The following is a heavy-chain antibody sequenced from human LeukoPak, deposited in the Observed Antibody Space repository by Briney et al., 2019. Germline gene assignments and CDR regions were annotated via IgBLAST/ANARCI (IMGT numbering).Heavy chain of an antibody. CDR3: AGTRPYCTNGVCPLND. D-gene: IGHD2-8*01. J-gene: IGHJ4*02. CDR2: LYYTGST. V-gene: IGHV4-59*11. CDR1: GGSISSHY. Sequence: SETLSLTCTVSGGSISSHYWSWIRQPPGKGLEWIGYLYYTGSTYYNPSLKSRVTISVDRSKNQFSLKLSSVTAADTAVYYCAGTRPYCTNGVCPLNDWGQGTLVTVSS.